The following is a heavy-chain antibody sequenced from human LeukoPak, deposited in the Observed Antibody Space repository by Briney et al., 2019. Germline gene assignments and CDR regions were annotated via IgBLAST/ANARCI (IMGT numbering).Heavy chain of an antibody. CDR2: IIPIFGTA. V-gene: IGHV1-69*05. J-gene: IGHJ2*01. Sequence: GSSVKVSCKASGGTFSSYAISWVRQAPGQGLEWMGGIIPIFGTANYAQKFQGRVTITTDESTSTAYMELSSLRSEDTAVYYCARETNYYDSSGAPFDLWGRGTLVTVSS. CDR3: ARETNYYDSSGAPFDL. CDR1: GGTFSSYA. D-gene: IGHD3-22*01.